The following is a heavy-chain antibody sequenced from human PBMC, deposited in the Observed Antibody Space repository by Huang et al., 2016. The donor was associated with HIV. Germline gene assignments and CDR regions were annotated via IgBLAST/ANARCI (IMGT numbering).Heavy chain of an antibody. V-gene: IGHV2-5*02. J-gene: IGHJ4*02. CDR1: GFSLSTTGVA. CDR3: AHRRTAMVGFDF. Sequence: QITLKESGPSLVKPTQTLTLTCTFSGFSLSTTGVAVGWFRQPPGEALAWRSLIYWDEDKRYNPSLNSRRTVSKDTSQSQVVLTMTNMDPVDTATYFCAHRRTAMVGFDFWGQGTLVIVSS. D-gene: IGHD5-18*01. CDR2: IYWDEDK.